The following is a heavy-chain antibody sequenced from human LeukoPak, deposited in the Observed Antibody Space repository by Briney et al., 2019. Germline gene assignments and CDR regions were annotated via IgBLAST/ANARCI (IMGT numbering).Heavy chain of an antibody. D-gene: IGHD2-2*01. CDR3: ASSVKYCSSTSCLGT. V-gene: IGHV4-38-2*01. CDR2: IYHSGST. Sequence: RSATVSLTCAVSGYSISSGYYWGWIRQPPGKGLEWIGGIYHSGSTYYTPSLKSRASISVDTSKNQFSLKLSSVTAADTAVYYCASSVKYCSSTSCLGTWGQGTLVTVSS. J-gene: IGHJ5*02. CDR1: GYSISSGYY.